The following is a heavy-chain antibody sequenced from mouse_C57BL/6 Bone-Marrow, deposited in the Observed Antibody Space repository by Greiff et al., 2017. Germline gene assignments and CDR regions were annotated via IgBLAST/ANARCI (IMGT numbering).Heavy chain of an antibody. V-gene: IGHV5-6*02. CDR3: ARQITTVVASPLATEYFDV. CDR1: GFTFSSYG. D-gene: IGHD1-1*01. CDR2: ISSGGSYT. Sequence: EVKLVESGGDLVKPGGSLKLSCAASGFTFSSYGMSWVRQTPDKRLEWVATISSGGSYTYYPDSVKGRFTISRDNAKNTLYLQMSSLKSEETAMYYCARQITTVVASPLATEYFDVWGTGTTVTVSS. J-gene: IGHJ1*03.